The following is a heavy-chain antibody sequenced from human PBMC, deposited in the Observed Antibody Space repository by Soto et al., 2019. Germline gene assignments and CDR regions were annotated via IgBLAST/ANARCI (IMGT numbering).Heavy chain of an antibody. CDR3: ARGQRFSDWFDP. D-gene: IGHD3-3*01. CDR2: VYSSGGT. J-gene: IGHJ5*02. Sequence: LSLTCTVSGGSMSSYYWTWIRQPAGKGLEWIGRVYSSGGTHYNPSLKSRVTISLDTSKNQFSLRLLSVTDADTAVYYCARGQRFSDWFDPWGQGTLVTVSS. V-gene: IGHV4-4*07. CDR1: GGSMSSYY.